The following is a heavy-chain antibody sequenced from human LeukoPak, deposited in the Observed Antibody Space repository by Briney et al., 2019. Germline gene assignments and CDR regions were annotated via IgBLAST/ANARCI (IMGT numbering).Heavy chain of an antibody. CDR1: GYTFTTHD. J-gene: IGHJ4*02. Sequence: ASVKVSCKASGYTFTTHDLTWVRQATGQGLEWMGWMNPGSGDTAYAQKFQGRVTMTRDTSMSTAYMELNSLGSEDTAIYYCAREHSSSWDQFDYWGQGTLVTVSS. CDR2: MNPGSGDT. CDR3: AREHSSSWDQFDY. D-gene: IGHD6-13*01. V-gene: IGHV1-8*01.